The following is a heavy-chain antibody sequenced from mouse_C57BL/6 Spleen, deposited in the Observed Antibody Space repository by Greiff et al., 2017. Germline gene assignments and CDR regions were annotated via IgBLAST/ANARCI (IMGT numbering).Heavy chain of an antibody. CDR2: INPNNGGT. J-gene: IGHJ3*01. Sequence: VQLQQSGPELVKPGASVKISCKASGYTFTDYYMNWVKQSHGKSLEWIGDINPNNGGTSYNQKFKGKATLTVDKSSSTAYMELRSLTSEDSAVYYCARGSYVGFAYWGQGTLVTVSA. D-gene: IGHD1-1*01. CDR3: ARGSYVGFAY. V-gene: IGHV1-26*01. CDR1: GYTFTDYY.